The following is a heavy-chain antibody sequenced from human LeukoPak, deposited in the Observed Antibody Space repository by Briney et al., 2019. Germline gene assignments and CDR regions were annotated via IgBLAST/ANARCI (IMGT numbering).Heavy chain of an antibody. D-gene: IGHD1-1*01. CDR2: IXASGSYI. J-gene: IGHJ4*02. CDR3: ARDSPGTTASDY. V-gene: IGHV3-21*01. Sequence: GGSLRLSCAASXXTFXTXXXXXXXXXXXXXXXWXSSIXASGSYIYYADSLKGRFTTSRDNTKNSLFVQMNSLRAEDTAVYYCARDSPGTTASDYWGQGTLVTVSS. CDR1: XXTFXTXX.